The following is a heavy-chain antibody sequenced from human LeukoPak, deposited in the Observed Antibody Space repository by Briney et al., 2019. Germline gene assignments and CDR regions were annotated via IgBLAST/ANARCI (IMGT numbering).Heavy chain of an antibody. J-gene: IGHJ4*02. Sequence: AGGSLRLSCAASEFTFSSYSMNWVRQAPGKGLEWLSYIRSTSSTIYYADSVKGRFTISRDDAKNSLSLQMNSLRAEDTAVYYCARDIPDYWGQGTLVTVSS. D-gene: IGHD2-2*02. CDR2: IRSTSSTI. CDR1: EFTFSSYS. V-gene: IGHV3-48*01. CDR3: ARDIPDY.